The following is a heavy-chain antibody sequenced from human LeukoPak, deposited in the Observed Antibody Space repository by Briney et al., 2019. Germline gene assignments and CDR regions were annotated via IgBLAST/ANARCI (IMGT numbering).Heavy chain of an antibody. V-gene: IGHV4-34*01. D-gene: IGHD6-13*01. CDR2: INHSGST. CDR1: GGSFSGYY. Sequence: SETLSLTCAVYGGSFSGYYWSWIRQPPGKGLEWIGEINHSGSTNYNPSLKSRVTISVDTSKNQFSLKLSSVTAADTAVYYCARDGGQLDCWGQGTLVTVSS. J-gene: IGHJ4*02. CDR3: ARDGGQLDC.